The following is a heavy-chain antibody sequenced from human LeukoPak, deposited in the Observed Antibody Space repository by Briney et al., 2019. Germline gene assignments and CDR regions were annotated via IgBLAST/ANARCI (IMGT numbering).Heavy chain of an antibody. J-gene: IGHJ4*02. CDR1: GFTFSSYA. Sequence: GGSLTLSCAASGFTFSSYAMSWLRQAPGKGLEGVSAISGSGGSTYYADSVKGRFTISRDNSKNTLYLQMNSMRAEDTAVYYCAKGEVGATPFDYWGQGTLVTVSS. D-gene: IGHD1-26*01. V-gene: IGHV3-23*01. CDR2: ISGSGGST. CDR3: AKGEVGATPFDY.